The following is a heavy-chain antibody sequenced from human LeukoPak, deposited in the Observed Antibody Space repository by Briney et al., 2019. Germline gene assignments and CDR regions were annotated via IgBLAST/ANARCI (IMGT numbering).Heavy chain of an antibody. CDR3: ARELYGSGTYHY. CDR1: GGTFSSYA. Sequence: ASVKVSCKASGGTFSSYAISWVRQAPGQGLEWMGGIIPIFGTANYAQKFQGRVTITADESTSTAYMELSSLRSEDTAVYYCARELYGSGTYHYWGQGTLVTVSS. J-gene: IGHJ4*02. D-gene: IGHD3-10*01. CDR2: IIPIFGTA. V-gene: IGHV1-69*13.